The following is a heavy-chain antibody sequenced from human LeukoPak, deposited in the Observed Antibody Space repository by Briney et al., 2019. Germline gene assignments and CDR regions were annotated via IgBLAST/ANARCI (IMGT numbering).Heavy chain of an antibody. CDR3: AKEKNDHGDHSYMDV. Sequence: PGGSLRLSCAASGFTFSSYGMHWVRQAPGKGLEWVAFIRYDGRNKNCADSVKGRFTVSRDNSKNTLYLQMNSLRDEGTAVFYCAKEKNDHGDHSYMDVWGKGTTVTVSS. J-gene: IGHJ6*03. V-gene: IGHV3-30*02. CDR2: IRYDGRNK. CDR1: GFTFSSYG. D-gene: IGHD4-17*01.